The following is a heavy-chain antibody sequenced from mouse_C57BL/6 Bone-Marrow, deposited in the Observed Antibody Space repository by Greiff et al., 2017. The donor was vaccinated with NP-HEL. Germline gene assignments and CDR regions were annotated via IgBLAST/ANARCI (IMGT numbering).Heavy chain of an antibody. CDR3: ATLREDAMDY. D-gene: IGHD1-1*01. Sequence: VKLMESGGGLVKPGGSLKLSCAASGFTFSDYGMHWVRQAPAKGLEWVAYISSGSSTIYYADTVKGRFTISRDNAKNTLFLQMTSLRSEDTAMYYCATLREDAMDYWGQGTSVTVSS. J-gene: IGHJ4*01. CDR2: ISSGSSTI. V-gene: IGHV5-17*01. CDR1: GFTFSDYG.